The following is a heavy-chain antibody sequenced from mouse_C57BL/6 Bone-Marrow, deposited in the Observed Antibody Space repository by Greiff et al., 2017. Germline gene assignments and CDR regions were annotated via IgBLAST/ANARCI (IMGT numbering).Heavy chain of an antibody. CDR2: IDPSDSYT. CDR1: GYTFTSYW. V-gene: IGHV1-59*01. D-gene: IGHD1-2*01. CDR3: ERKVPLLRYFDY. J-gene: IGHJ2*01. Sequence: QVQLQQPGAELVRPGTSVKLSCKASGYTFTSYWMHWVKQRPGQGLEWIGVIDPSDSYTKYNQKFKGKATLTVDTSSSTAYMQRSSLTSEDSAVYYCERKVPLLRYFDYWGQGTTLTVSS.